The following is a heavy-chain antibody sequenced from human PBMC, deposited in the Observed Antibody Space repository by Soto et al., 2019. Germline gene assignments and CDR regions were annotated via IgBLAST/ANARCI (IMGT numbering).Heavy chain of an antibody. CDR3: ARGPYYDFWSGYSRKDGMDV. J-gene: IGHJ6*02. CDR2: IYYSGST. V-gene: IGHV4-31*03. D-gene: IGHD3-3*01. CDR1: GGSISSGGYY. Sequence: SETLSLTCTVSGGSISSGGYYWSWIRQHPGKGLEWIGYIYYSGSTHYNPSLKSRVTISVDTSKNQFSLKLSSVTAADTAVYYCARGPYYDFWSGYSRKDGMDVWGQGTTVTVSS.